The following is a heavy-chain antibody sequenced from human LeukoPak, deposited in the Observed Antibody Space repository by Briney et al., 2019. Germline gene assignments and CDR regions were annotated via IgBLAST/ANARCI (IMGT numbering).Heavy chain of an antibody. Sequence: GASVKVSCKASGYTFTSYDINWVRQATGQGLEWMGWMNPNSGNTGYAQKFQGRVTITRNTSISTAYMELSSLRSEDTAVYYCARGRVGALLRYFRYYMDVRGKGTTVTVSS. V-gene: IGHV1-8*03. CDR2: MNPNSGNT. CDR3: ARGRVGALLRYFRYYMDV. CDR1: GYTFTSYD. D-gene: IGHD3-9*01. J-gene: IGHJ6*03.